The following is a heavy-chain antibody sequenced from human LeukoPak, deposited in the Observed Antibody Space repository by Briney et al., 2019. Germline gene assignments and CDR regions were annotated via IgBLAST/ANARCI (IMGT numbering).Heavy chain of an antibody. CDR1: GGSIISSTYY. CDR3: ARVTRAYNYGSEY. CDR2: IYYSGST. J-gene: IGHJ4*02. V-gene: IGHV4-39*07. D-gene: IGHD5-18*01. Sequence: PSETLSLTCTVSGGSIISSTYYWGWIRQPPGKGLEWIGSIYYSGSTYYNPSLKSRVTISVDTSKNQFSLKLSSVTAADTAVYYCARVTRAYNYGSEYWGQGTLVTVSS.